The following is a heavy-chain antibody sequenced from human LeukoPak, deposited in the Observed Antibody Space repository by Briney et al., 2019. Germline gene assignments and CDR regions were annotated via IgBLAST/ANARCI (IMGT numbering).Heavy chain of an antibody. CDR2: ISSSSSYI. V-gene: IGHV3-21*04. CDR1: GFTFSSYS. J-gene: IGHJ4*02. CDR3: AKYGSGSYYPDY. D-gene: IGHD3-10*01. Sequence: GGSLRLSCAASGFTFSSYSMNWVRQAPGKGLEWVSSISSSSSYIYYADSVKGRFTISRDNSKNTLYLQMNSLRAEDTAVYYCAKYGSGSYYPDYWGQGTLVTVSS.